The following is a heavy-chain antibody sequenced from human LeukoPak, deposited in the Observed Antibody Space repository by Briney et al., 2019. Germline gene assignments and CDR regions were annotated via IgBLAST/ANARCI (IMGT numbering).Heavy chain of an antibody. D-gene: IGHD2-15*01. Sequence: GGSLRLSCAASGFSFSTHGMHWVRQAPGKGLEWVAVISNDGRNKYHADSVKGRFTISRDNSENTLYLQMNSLRAEDTAVYYCAKDRSRDSADYYFDYWGQGTLVTVSS. CDR3: AKDRSRDSADYYFDY. J-gene: IGHJ4*02. CDR2: ISNDGRNK. V-gene: IGHV3-30*18. CDR1: GFSFSTHG.